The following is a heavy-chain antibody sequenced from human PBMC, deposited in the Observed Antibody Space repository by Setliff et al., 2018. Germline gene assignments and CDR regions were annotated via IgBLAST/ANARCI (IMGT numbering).Heavy chain of an antibody. Sequence: SETLSLTCSVSGGSISSYSWGWIRQPPGKGLGWIGSIYYSGTTYYNPSVRSRVTISVDTSKNQFSLKLSSVTAADTAVYFCARRPYQHYDSSGYSVNYYMDVWGKGTTVTVSS. CDR2: IYYSGTT. J-gene: IGHJ6*03. D-gene: IGHD3-22*01. V-gene: IGHV4-39*01. CDR1: GGSISSYS. CDR3: ARRPYQHYDSSGYSVNYYMDV.